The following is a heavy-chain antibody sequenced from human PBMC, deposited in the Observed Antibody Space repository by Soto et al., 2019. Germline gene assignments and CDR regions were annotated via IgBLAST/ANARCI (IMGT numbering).Heavy chain of an antibody. V-gene: IGHV1-69*13. J-gene: IGHJ4*02. CDR3: ARARLMYSSSPSPINWRNNYFDY. Sequence: SVKVSCKASGGTFSSYAISWVRQAPGQGLEWMGGFIPIFGTANYAQKFQGRVTITADESTSTAYMELSSLRSEDTAVYYCARARLMYSSSPSPINWRNNYFDYWGQGTLVTVSS. CDR1: GGTFSSYA. CDR2: FIPIFGTA. D-gene: IGHD6-6*01.